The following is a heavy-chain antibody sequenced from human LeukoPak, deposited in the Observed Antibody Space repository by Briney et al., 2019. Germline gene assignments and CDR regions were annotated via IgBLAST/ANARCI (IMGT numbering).Heavy chain of an antibody. CDR1: GYTFTIYA. D-gene: IGHD2-15*01. CDR3: ARDHREAVVAESTGYFGY. V-gene: IGHV1-3*01. CDR2: INAGNGNT. J-gene: IGHJ4*02. Sequence: ASVTVSCKASGYTFTIYAMHWVRQAPGQGLEWMGWINAGNGNTKYSQKFQGRVTITRDTSASTAYMELSSLRSEDTAVYYCARDHREAVVAESTGYFGYWGQGTLVTVSS.